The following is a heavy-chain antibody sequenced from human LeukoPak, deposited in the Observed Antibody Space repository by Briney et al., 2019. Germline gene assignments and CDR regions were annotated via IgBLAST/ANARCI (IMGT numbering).Heavy chain of an antibody. V-gene: IGHV4-39*01. CDR2: IYYSGST. J-gene: IGHJ4*02. Sequence: SGTLSLTCTVSGGSISSSSYYWGWIRQPPGKGLEWIGSIYYSGSTYYNPSLKSRVTISVDTSKNQFSLKLSSVTAADTAVYYCASGIAVAGFDYWGQGTLVTVSS. CDR1: GGSISSSSYY. D-gene: IGHD6-19*01. CDR3: ASGIAVAGFDY.